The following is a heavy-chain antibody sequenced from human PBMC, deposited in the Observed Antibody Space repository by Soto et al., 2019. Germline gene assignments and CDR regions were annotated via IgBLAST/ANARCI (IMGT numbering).Heavy chain of an antibody. V-gene: IGHV3-30-3*01. D-gene: IGHD3-16*01. J-gene: IGHJ4*02. CDR3: ARDGGAY. CDR1: GFTFSSYA. CDR2: MSYDVSNK. Sequence: QVQLVESGGGVVQPGRSLRLSCAASGFTFSSYAMHWVRRAPGKGLEWMAVMSYDVSNKYYADSVKGRFTISRDNSKNTLYLQMNSLRPEDTALYYYARDGGAYWGQGTLVIVSS.